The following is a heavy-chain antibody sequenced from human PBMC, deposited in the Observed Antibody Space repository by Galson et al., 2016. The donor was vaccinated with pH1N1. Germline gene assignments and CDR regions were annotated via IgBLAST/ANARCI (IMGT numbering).Heavy chain of an antibody. D-gene: IGHD3-3*01. CDR1: GGTFSSYV. J-gene: IGHJ4*02. V-gene: IGHV1-69*13. Sequence: SVKVSCKASGGTFSSYVISWVRQAPGQGLEWMGGIIPIFGPANYAQKFQGRVTITADESTSTTYMELNSLRSEDTAIYYCARWAGLPVAGGTNLWSGPFDYWGQGTLVTVSS. CDR2: IIPIFGPA. CDR3: ARWAGLPVAGGTNLWSGPFDY.